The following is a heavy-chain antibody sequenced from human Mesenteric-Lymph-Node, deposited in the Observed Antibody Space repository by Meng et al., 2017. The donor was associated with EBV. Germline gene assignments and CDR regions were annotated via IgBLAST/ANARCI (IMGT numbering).Heavy chain of an antibody. V-gene: IGHV1-18*01. CDR3: ARRRRIVGATDFDY. CDR1: GYTFTSYP. D-gene: IGHD1-26*01. CDR2: ISAYNGNR. J-gene: IGHJ4*02. Sequence: QGQLVQSGSELKKPGASVKVSCTASGYTFTSYPMNWVRQAPGQGLEWMGWISAYNGNRNNAQKFQGRVTMTTDTSTSTAYMELRSLRSDDTAVYYCARRRRIVGATDFDYWGQGTLVTVSS.